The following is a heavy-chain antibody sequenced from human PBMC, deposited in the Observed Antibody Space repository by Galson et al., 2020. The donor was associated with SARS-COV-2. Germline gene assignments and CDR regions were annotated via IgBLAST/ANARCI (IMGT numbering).Heavy chain of an antibody. CDR2: IFHSGYT. J-gene: IGHJ6*03. CDR3: SRIIVTACCFSYMDV. CDR1: GGSISSSDW. V-gene: IGHV4-4*02. Sequence: SETLSLTCAVSGGSISSSDWWGWVRQPPGKGLEWIGEIFHSGYTNYNPSLKSRVTMSLDTSKNQFSLKLSSVTAADTALYYCSRIIVTACCFSYMDVWGKGTTVTVCS. D-gene: IGHD2-21*02.